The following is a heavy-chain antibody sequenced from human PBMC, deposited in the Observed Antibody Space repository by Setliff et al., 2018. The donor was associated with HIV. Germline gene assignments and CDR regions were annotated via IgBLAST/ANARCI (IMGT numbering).Heavy chain of an antibody. Sequence: SETLSLTCTVSGGSISSSSYYWGWIRQPPGKGLEWIGSIYYSGSTNYNPSLKSRVTISVDTSKNQFSLKLSSVTAADTAVYYCAREGEIRLGELSVDYWGQGTLVTVSS. J-gene: IGHJ4*02. CDR2: IYYSGST. CDR3: AREGEIRLGELSVDY. D-gene: IGHD3-16*02. CDR1: GGSISSSSYY. V-gene: IGHV4-39*07.